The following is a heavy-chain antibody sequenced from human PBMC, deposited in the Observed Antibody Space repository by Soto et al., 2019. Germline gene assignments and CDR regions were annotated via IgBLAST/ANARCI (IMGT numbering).Heavy chain of an antibody. CDR1: GFTVSSNY. CDR3: ATVVLLWFGELSYYFDY. CDR2: IYSGGST. Sequence: EVQLVESGGGLVQPGGSLRLSCAASGFTVSSNYMSWVRQDPGKGLEWVSVIYSGGSTYYADSVKGRFTISRHNSKNTLYHQMNSLRAEDTAVYYCATVVLLWFGELSYYFDYWGQGTLVTVSS. D-gene: IGHD3-10*01. J-gene: IGHJ4*02. V-gene: IGHV3-53*04.